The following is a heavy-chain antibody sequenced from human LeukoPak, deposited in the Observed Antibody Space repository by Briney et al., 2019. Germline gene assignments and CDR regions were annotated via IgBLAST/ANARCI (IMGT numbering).Heavy chain of an antibody. CDR3: ARNYYDSSGQTDYGMDV. J-gene: IGHJ6*02. D-gene: IGHD3-22*01. CDR2: INSDGSST. Sequence: AGGSLRLSCAASGFTFSNYWMHWVRQAPGKGLVWVSRINSDGSSTSYADSVKGRFTISRDNAKNTLYLQMNGLRAEDTAVYYCARNYYDSSGQTDYGMDVWGQETTVTVSS. CDR1: GFTFSNYW. V-gene: IGHV3-74*01.